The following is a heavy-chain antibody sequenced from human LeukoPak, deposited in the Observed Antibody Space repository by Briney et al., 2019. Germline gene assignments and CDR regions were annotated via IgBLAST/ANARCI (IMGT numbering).Heavy chain of an antibody. CDR3: AKDAPVNIVVVPAANS. CDR2: ISGGGGST. J-gene: IGHJ4*02. D-gene: IGHD2-2*01. Sequence: GGSLRLSCAASGFTFSSYAMSWVRQAPGEGLEWVSAISGGGGSTYYADSVKGRFTISRDNSKNTLYLQMNSLRAEDTAVYYCAKDAPVNIVVVPAANSWGQGTLVTVSS. V-gene: IGHV3-23*01. CDR1: GFTFSSYA.